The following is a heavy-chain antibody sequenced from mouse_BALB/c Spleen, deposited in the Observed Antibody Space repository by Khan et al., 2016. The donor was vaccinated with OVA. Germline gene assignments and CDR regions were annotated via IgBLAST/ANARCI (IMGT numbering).Heavy chain of an antibody. CDR3: ARQPYYHYNIMDY. Sequence: QVQLQQSGPDLAAPSQSLSITCTISGFSLTTYGVHWVRQPPGKGLEWLVVIWSDGTTNYNSALKSRLTITKDNSQRQVFLKMNSLQTDDTAIYFCARQPYYHYNIMDYWGQGTSVTVSS. J-gene: IGHJ4*01. CDR1: GFSLTTYG. D-gene: IGHD2-10*01. CDR2: IWSDGTT. V-gene: IGHV2-6-1*01.